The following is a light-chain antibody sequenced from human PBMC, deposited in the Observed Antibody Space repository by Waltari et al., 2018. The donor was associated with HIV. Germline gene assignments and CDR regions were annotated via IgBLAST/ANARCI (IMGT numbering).Light chain of an antibody. Sequence: EIVLTQSPATLSSSPGERATISCRASQRVSSYLAWYQQKPGQAPRLLIYDASNRATGIPAMFSGSGSGTDFTLTISSLEPEDFAVYYCQQRSNWPTFGQGTRLEIK. CDR3: QQRSNWPT. CDR2: DAS. V-gene: IGKV3-11*01. CDR1: QRVSSY. J-gene: IGKJ5*01.